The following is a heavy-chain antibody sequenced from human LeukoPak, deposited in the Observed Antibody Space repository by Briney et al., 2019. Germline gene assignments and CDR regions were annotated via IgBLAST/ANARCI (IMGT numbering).Heavy chain of an antibody. V-gene: IGHV3-23*01. CDR3: AKEAPGGRPYYGSGLFDI. CDR2: ISGSGGST. Sequence: GGSLRLSCAASGFTFSTYALSWVRQAPGKGLEWVSAISGSGGSTYYPDSVKGRFTISRDNSKNTLYLQMNSLRAEDTAVYYCAKEAPGGRPYYGSGLFDIWGQGTMVTVS. CDR1: GFTFSTYA. D-gene: IGHD3-10*01. J-gene: IGHJ3*02.